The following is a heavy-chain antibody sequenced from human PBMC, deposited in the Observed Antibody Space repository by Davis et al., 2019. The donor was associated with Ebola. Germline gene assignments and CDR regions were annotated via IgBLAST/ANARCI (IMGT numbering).Heavy chain of an antibody. CDR1: GGSISSSNW. D-gene: IGHD1-1*01. Sequence: MPSETLSLTCAVSGGSISSSNWWSWVRQPPGKGLEWIGEIYHSGSTNYNPSLKSRVTISVDTSKNQFSLKLSSVTAADTAVYYCARGLFWSGLDVWGQGTTVTVSS. CDR2: IYHSGST. V-gene: IGHV4-4*02. CDR3: ARGLFWSGLDV. J-gene: IGHJ6*02.